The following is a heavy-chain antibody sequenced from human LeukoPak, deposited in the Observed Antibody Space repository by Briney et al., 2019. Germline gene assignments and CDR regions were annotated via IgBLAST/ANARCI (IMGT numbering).Heavy chain of an antibody. Sequence: PSETLSLTCTVSGGSISTYYWNWIRQPPGKGLEWIGYIYHSGSTNYNPSLQSRVTVSVDTSKNQFSLNLNSVTAADTAVYYCARGGAARLHFQNWGQGTLVTVSS. CDR2: IYHSGST. D-gene: IGHD6-6*01. CDR3: ARGGAARLHFQN. J-gene: IGHJ1*01. CDR1: GGSISTYY. V-gene: IGHV4-59*01.